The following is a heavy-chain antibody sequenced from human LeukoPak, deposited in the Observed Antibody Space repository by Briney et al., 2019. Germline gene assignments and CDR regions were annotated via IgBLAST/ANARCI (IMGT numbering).Heavy chain of an antibody. J-gene: IGHJ4*02. D-gene: IGHD2-2*02. CDR1: GGSISSYY. CDR2: IYYSGNT. CDR3: ARDQVPCSSTSCYTHYFDY. Sequence: PSETLSLTCTVSGGSISSYYWSWIRQPPGKGLEWIGYIYYSGNTNYNPSLKSRVTMSVDASKNQFSLKLSSVTAADTAVYYCARDQVPCSSTSCYTHYFDYWGQGTLVTVSS. V-gene: IGHV4-59*12.